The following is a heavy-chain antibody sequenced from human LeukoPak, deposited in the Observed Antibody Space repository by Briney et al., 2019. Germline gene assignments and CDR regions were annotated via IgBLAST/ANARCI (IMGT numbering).Heavy chain of an antibody. V-gene: IGHV1-69*04. CDR3: ARDRGYCSGGSCYPDY. CDR2: IIPILGIA. D-gene: IGHD2-15*01. CDR1: GGTFSSYT. J-gene: IGHJ4*02. Sequence: ASVKVSCKASGGTFSSYTISWVRQAPGQGLEWMGRIIPILGIANYAQKFQGRVTITADKSTSTAYMELSSLRSEDTAVYYCARDRGYCSGGSCYPDYWGQGTLVTVSS.